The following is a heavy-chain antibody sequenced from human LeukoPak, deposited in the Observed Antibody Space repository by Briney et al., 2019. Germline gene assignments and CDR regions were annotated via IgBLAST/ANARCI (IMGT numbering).Heavy chain of an antibody. V-gene: IGHV4-31*11. CDR2: IYSNGGT. CDR3: ARFTRRDGYNHFDY. CDR1: GVSIIDGGYY. J-gene: IGHJ4*02. D-gene: IGHD5-24*01. Sequence: PSQTLSLTCAVSGVSIIDGGYYWTWIRQHPGEGLEWIGNIYSNGGTYYSPSLKSRVTISLDTSENQFFLKLTSVTAADTAVYYCARFTRRDGYNHFDYWGQGTLVIVSS.